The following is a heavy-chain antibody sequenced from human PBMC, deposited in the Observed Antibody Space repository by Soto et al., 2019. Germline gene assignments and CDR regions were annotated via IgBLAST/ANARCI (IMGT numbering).Heavy chain of an antibody. CDR2: INHSGST. CDR1: GGSFSGYY. Sequence: QVQLQQWGAGLLKPSETLSLTCAVYGGSFSGYYWSWIRQPPGKGLEWIGEINHSGSTNYNPSLKSRVTISVDTSKTQFSLKLSSVTAADTAVYYCARVQRGIVVVPAARVAATPFDYWGQGTLVTVSS. D-gene: IGHD2-2*01. V-gene: IGHV4-34*01. J-gene: IGHJ4*02. CDR3: ARVQRGIVVVPAARVAATPFDY.